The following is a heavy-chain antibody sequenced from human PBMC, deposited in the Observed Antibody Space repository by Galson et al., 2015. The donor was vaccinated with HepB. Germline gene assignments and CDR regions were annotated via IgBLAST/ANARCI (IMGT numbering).Heavy chain of an antibody. Sequence: SLRLSCAASGFTFGDYAVSWFRQAPGKGLEWVGFIRSKAYGGTTEYAASVKGRFTISRDDSKSIAYLQMNSLKTEDTAVYYCTRQWELLGNDAFDIWGQGTMVTVSS. CDR2: IRSKAYGGTT. CDR1: GFTFGDYA. V-gene: IGHV3-49*03. CDR3: TRQWELLGNDAFDI. D-gene: IGHD1-26*01. J-gene: IGHJ3*02.